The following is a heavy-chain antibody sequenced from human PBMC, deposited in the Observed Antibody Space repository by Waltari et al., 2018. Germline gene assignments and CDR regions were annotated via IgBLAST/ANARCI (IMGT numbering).Heavy chain of an antibody. J-gene: IGHJ3*02. CDR2: INRDGTEN. CDR3: TRDSRYCTRSDCRGDAFDI. CDR1: GFTLRTFL. Sequence: EEEVGEVGGGLGQAGGVLGTLWAGSGFTLRTFLKELGRPAPGKVLEWVAKINRDGTENYYVDAVEVRFTISRDNARNSLSLQMNSLRAEDTSVYYCTRDSRYCTRSDCRGDAFDIWGQGTMVTVSS. D-gene: IGHD2-8*01. V-gene: IGHV3-7*03.